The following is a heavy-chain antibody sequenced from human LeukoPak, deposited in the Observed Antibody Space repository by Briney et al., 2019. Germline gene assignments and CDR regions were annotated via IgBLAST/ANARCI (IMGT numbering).Heavy chain of an antibody. CDR3: ARRAAAGRCFDY. J-gene: IGHJ4*02. V-gene: IGHV3-15*01. CDR2: ISRETDGGTT. D-gene: IGHD6-13*01. CDR1: GFTFSNAW. Sequence: PGGSLRLSCAASGFTFSNAWMSWVRQSPGKGLECVGRISRETDGGTTDYAAPVKGRFTISRDDSKNTLYLQMNSLKTEDTAVYYCARRAAAGRCFDYWGQGTLVTVSS.